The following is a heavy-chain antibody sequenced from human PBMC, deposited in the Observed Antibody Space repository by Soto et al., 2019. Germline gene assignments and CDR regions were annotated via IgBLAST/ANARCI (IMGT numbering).Heavy chain of an antibody. V-gene: IGHV3-30-3*01. CDR1: GFTFSSYA. CDR3: ARDMEPTSYGDYVSY. D-gene: IGHD4-17*01. Sequence: GGSLRLSCAASGFTFSSYAMHWVRQAPGKGLEWVAVISYDGSNKYYADSVKGRFTISRDNSKNTLYLQMNSLRAEDTAVYYCARDMEPTSYGDYVSYGGQGTLVTVSS. CDR2: ISYDGSNK. J-gene: IGHJ4*02.